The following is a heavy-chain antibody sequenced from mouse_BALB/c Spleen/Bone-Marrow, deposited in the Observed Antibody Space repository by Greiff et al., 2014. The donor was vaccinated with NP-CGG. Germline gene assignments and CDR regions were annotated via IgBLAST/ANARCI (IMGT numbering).Heavy chain of an antibody. CDR1: GDIFTSYY. CDR2: INPNNSGT. CDR3: ARGRYDSDGWYFDV. Sequence: QVQLQQSGAEMVKPGASVKLSCKASGDIFTSYYMYWVKQRPGQGLEWIGGINPNNSGTNFNEKFKSEATLTVDKSSSTAYMELSSLTSEDSAVCYCARGRYDSDGWYFDVWGAGTTVTVSS. V-gene: IGHV1-53*01. J-gene: IGHJ1*01. D-gene: IGHD2-4*01.